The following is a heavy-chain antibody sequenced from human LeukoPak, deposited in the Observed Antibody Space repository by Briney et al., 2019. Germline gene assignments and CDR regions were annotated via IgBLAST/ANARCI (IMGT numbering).Heavy chain of an antibody. V-gene: IGHV1-69*02. CDR1: GGTFSSYT. CDR3: ARGVSSYPTDAFDI. J-gene: IGHJ3*02. CDR2: IIPILGIA. D-gene: IGHD2-8*01. Sequence: SVKVSCKASGGTFSSYTISWVRQVPGQGLEWMGRIIPILGIANYAQKFQGRVTITADKSTSAAYMELSSLRSEDTAVYYCARGVSSYPTDAFDIWGQGTMVTVSS.